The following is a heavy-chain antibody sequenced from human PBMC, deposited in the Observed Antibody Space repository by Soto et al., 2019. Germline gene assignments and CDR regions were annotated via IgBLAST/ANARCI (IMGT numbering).Heavy chain of an antibody. D-gene: IGHD3-22*01. J-gene: IGHJ4*02. CDR3: ARGYYDSSGYYTEYYFDY. CDR2: INSDGSST. V-gene: IGHV3-74*01. Sequence: GGSLRLSCAASGFTFDDYSMHWVRQAPGKGLVWVSRINSDGSSTSYADSVKGRFTISRDNAKNTLYLQMNSLRAEDTAVYYCARGYYDSSGYYTEYYFDYWGQGTLVTVSS. CDR1: GFTFDDYS.